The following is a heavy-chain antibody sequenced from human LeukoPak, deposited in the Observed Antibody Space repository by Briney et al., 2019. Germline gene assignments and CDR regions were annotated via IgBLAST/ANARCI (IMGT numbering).Heavy chain of an antibody. CDR3: AKDLKEYYYDSSGHDY. D-gene: IGHD3-22*01. Sequence: GGSLRLSCAASGFTFSSYAMSWVRQAPGKGLEWVSAISGSGGSTYYADSVKGRFTISGDNSKNTLYLQMNSLRAEDTAVYYCAKDLKEYYYDSSGHDYWGQGTLVTVSS. V-gene: IGHV3-23*01. J-gene: IGHJ4*02. CDR2: ISGSGGST. CDR1: GFTFSSYA.